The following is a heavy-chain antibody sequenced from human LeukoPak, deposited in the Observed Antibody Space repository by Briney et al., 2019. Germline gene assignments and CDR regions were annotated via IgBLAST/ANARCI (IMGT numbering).Heavy chain of an antibody. CDR2: IKQDGSEK. Sequence: GGSLRLSCAASGFTFSSYWMSWVRQAPGKGLEWVANIKQDGSEKYYVDSVKGRFTISRDNSKNTLYLQMNSLRAEDTAVYYCASASSWYDPFDYWGQGTLVTVSS. J-gene: IGHJ4*02. CDR3: ASASSWYDPFDY. D-gene: IGHD6-13*01. CDR1: GFTFSSYW. V-gene: IGHV3-7*03.